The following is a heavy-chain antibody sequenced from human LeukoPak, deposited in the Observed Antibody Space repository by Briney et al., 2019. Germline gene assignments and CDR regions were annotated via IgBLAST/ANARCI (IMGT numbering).Heavy chain of an antibody. CDR2: INWNGGST. D-gene: IGHD3-10*01. J-gene: IGHJ4*02. CDR3: ARGFLADLSMVWVDY. CDR1: GFSFDDYG. V-gene: IGHV3-20*04. Sequence: RPGRSLRLSCAASGFSFDDYGMSWVRQAPGQGLEGVSGINWNGGSTGYADSVKGRFTISRDNAKNSLYLQMSSLRAEDTALYYCARGFLADLSMVWVDYWGQGTLVTVSS.